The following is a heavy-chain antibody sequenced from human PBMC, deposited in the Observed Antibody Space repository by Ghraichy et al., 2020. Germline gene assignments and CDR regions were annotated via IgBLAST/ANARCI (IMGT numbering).Heavy chain of an antibody. CDR1: GFTVSSNY. D-gene: IGHD1-7*01. CDR3: ARWGITGTTYVYYYYGMDV. V-gene: IGHV3-53*01. CDR2: IYSGGST. J-gene: IGHJ6*02. Sequence: GGSLRLSCAASGFTVSSNYMSWVRQAPGKGLEWVSVIYSGGSTYYADSVKGRFTISRDNSKNTLYLQMNSLRAEDTAVYYCARWGITGTTYVYYYYGMDVWGQGTTVTVSS.